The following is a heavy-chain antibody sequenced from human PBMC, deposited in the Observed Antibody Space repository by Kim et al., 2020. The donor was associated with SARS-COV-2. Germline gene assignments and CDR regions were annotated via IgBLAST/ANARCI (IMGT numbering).Heavy chain of an antibody. Sequence: TTGNAASVKGRFTNARDDPKNTLYLQMNSLKTEDTALYYCTTGGRVYDYWGQGTLVTVSS. V-gene: IGHV3-15*01. D-gene: IGHD3-16*01. J-gene: IGHJ4*02. CDR2: TT. CDR3: TTGGRVYDY.